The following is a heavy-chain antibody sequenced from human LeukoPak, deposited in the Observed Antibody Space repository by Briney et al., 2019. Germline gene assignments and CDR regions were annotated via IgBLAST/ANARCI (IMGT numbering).Heavy chain of an antibody. CDR2: ISSSSTYI. J-gene: IGHJ4*02. D-gene: IGHD1-26*01. V-gene: IGHV3-21*06. CDR3: ARDGVAELMSALDY. Sequence: PGGSLRLSCAASGFTFNRYNMNWVRRAPGKGLEWVSFISSSSTYIYYADSLKGRFTISRDNAKNSLYLQMNSLRAEDTAVYYCARDGVAELMSALDYWGQGILVTVSS. CDR1: GFTFNRYN.